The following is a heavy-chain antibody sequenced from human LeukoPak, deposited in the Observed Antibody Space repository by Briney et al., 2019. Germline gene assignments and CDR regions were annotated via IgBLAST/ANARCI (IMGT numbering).Heavy chain of an antibody. J-gene: IGHJ4*02. Sequence: PSETLSLTCTVSGGSISSSDYYWGWIRQPPGKGLEWIGSIYFGGNTYYSPSLKSRVTISVDTSKNQFSLKLSSVTAADTAVYYCARGVTYLIAVPRGHFDYWGQGTLVTVSS. D-gene: IGHD2-21*02. CDR2: IYFGGNT. V-gene: IGHV4-39*07. CDR3: ARGVTYLIAVPRGHFDY. CDR1: GGSISSSDYY.